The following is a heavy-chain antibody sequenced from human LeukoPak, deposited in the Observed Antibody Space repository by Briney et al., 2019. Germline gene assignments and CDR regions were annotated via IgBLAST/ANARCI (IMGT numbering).Heavy chain of an antibody. CDR3: ARDASYPYYFDS. J-gene: IGHJ4*02. CDR2: ISYRGST. Sequence: SETLSLTCTVSGGSINSYYWSWIRQPPGKGLEWIGYISYRGSTNYNPSLKSRVTLSVDTSKDPFSLKVTSVTTADTAVYYCARDASYPYYFDSWGQGTLVTVSS. V-gene: IGHV4-59*01. CDR1: GGSINSYY.